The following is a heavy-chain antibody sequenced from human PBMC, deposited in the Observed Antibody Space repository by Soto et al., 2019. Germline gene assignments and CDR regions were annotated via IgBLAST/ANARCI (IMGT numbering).Heavy chain of an antibody. V-gene: IGHV3-30*18. CDR1: GFTFRTYG. J-gene: IGHJ4*02. D-gene: IGHD4-17*01. Sequence: QVQLVESGGGVVQPGTSLRLSCAASGFTFRTYGMHWVRQAPGKGLEWVAVISNDESYKSYADSVKGRFTISRDNSKNTLYLQMSSLRAEDTAVYYCAKANLRDFDHWGQGTLVTVSS. CDR3: AKANLRDFDH. CDR2: ISNDESYK.